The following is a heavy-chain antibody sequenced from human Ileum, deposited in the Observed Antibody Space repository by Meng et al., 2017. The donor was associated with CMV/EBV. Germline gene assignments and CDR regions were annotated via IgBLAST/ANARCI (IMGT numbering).Heavy chain of an antibody. V-gene: IGHV3-23*01. Sequence: AASGFTFSNSAMSWVRQAPGKGLEWVSGVASNGGTNYADSVKGRFTISRDNSKTTLYLQMRSLRAEDTALYYCAKVGAGYNWNPIDYWGQGTLVTVSS. CDR3: AKVGAGYNWNPIDY. D-gene: IGHD1-20*01. J-gene: IGHJ4*02. CDR2: VASNGGT. CDR1: GFTFSNSA.